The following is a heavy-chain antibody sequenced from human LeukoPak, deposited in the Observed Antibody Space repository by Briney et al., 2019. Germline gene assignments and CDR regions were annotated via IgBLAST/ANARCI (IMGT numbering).Heavy chain of an antibody. D-gene: IGHD6-13*01. CDR1: SGSISSYY. CDR3: ARTYSSPRGMDV. V-gene: IGHV4-59*01. J-gene: IGHJ6*02. Sequence: LETLSLTCTVSSGSISSYYWSWIRQPPGKGLEWIGYIYYSGSTNYNPSLKSRVTISVDTSKNQFSLKLSSVTAADTAVYYCARTYSSPRGMDVWGQGTTVTVSS. CDR2: IYYSGST.